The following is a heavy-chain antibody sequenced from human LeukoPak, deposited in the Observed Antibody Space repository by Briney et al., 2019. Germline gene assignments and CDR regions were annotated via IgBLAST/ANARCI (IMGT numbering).Heavy chain of an antibody. Sequence: PGRSLRLSCAASGFTFSSYAMHWVRQAPGKGLEWVAVISYDGSNKYYADSVKGRFTISRDNSKNTLYLQMNSLRAEDTAVYYCGRDQHIVVVPAAFNWFDPWGQGTLVTVSS. CDR1: GFTFSSYA. D-gene: IGHD2-2*01. V-gene: IGHV3-30*01. CDR2: ISYDGSNK. CDR3: GRDQHIVVVPAAFNWFDP. J-gene: IGHJ5*02.